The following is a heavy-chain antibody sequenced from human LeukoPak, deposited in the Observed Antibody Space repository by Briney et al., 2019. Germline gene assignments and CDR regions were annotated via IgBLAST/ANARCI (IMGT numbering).Heavy chain of an antibody. D-gene: IGHD6-19*01. CDR2: INSDGSST. Sequence: GGSLRLSCAASGFTFSSYWMHWVRQAPGKGLVWVSRINSDGSSTSYADSAKGRFTISRDNAKNTLYLQMNSLRAEDTAVYYCARDTGYSSGWPDNFDYWGQGTLVTVSS. CDR1: GFTFSSYW. V-gene: IGHV3-74*01. J-gene: IGHJ4*02. CDR3: ARDTGYSSGWPDNFDY.